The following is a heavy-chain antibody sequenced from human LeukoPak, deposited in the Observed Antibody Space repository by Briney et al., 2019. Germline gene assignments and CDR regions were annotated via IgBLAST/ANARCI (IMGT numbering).Heavy chain of an antibody. J-gene: IGHJ5*02. V-gene: IGHV1-2*02. D-gene: IGHD4-17*01. CDR2: INPNSGAT. CDR3: ARASTGLPNWFDP. CDR1: GYTFTGYY. Sequence: GASVKVSCKASGYTFTGYYMHWVRQAPGQGLEWMGWINPNSGATGYAQKFQGRVTMTRDTSINTAYLELSRLRSDDTAVYFCARASTGLPNWFDPWGQGTLVTVSS.